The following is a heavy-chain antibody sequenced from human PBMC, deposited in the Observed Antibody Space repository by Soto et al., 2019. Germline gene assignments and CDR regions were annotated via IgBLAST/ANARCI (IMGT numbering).Heavy chain of an antibody. D-gene: IGHD3-10*01. V-gene: IGHV4-61*08. CDR2: IYYSGIA. J-gene: IGHJ4*02. Sequence: PSETLPLTCTVSGGSISSGDYYWSWIRQPPGKGLEWIGYIYYSGIANYNPSLKSRVTISVDTSKNQFSLKLRSVTAADRAVYYCARRTGIRYYFEYWGQGMLVTVSS. CDR3: ARRTGIRYYFEY. CDR1: GGSISSGDYY.